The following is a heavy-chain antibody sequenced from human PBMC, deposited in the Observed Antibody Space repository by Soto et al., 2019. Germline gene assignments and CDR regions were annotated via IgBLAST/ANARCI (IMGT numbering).Heavy chain of an antibody. CDR1: GFTFGSYA. Sequence: EVQLLESGGGLVQPGGSLRLSCAASGFTFGSYAMSWVRQAPGKGLEWVSGISGNGAITHYADSVRGRFTISRDNSKNTLYLQMNSLRGEDTAVHYCAKERGLWFGDGMDVWGQGTTVTVSS. V-gene: IGHV3-23*01. CDR3: AKERGLWFGDGMDV. J-gene: IGHJ6*02. D-gene: IGHD3-10*01. CDR2: ISGNGAIT.